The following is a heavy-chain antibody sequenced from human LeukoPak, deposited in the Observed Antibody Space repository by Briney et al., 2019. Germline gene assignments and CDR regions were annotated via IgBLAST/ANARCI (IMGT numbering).Heavy chain of an antibody. D-gene: IGHD3-10*01. CDR2: INHSGST. Sequence: SETLSLTCAVYGGSFSGYYWSWIRQPPGKGLEWIGEINHSGSTNYNPSLKSRVTISVDTSKNQFSLKLSSVTAADTAVYYCARGSRAGYYGSGYYMDVWGRGTTVTVSS. J-gene: IGHJ6*03. CDR1: GGSFSGYY. CDR3: ARGSRAGYYGSGYYMDV. V-gene: IGHV4-34*01.